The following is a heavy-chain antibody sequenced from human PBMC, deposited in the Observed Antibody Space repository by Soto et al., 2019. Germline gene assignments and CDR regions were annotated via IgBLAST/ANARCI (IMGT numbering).Heavy chain of an antibody. CDR1: GFSLSTSGMR. CDR3: ARTPTPVRGVPYYGMDV. CDR2: IDWDDDK. D-gene: IGHD3-10*02. Sequence: SGPTGEPTQTLTLTCTFSGFSLSTSGMRVSWIRQPPGKALEWLARIDWDDDKFYSTSLKTRLTISKDTSKNQVVLTMTNMDPVDTATYYCARTPTPVRGVPYYGMDVWGQGTTVTVSS. J-gene: IGHJ6*02. V-gene: IGHV2-70*04.